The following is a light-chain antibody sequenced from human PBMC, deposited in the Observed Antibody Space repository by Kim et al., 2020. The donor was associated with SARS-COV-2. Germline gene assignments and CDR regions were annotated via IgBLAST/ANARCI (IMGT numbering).Light chain of an antibody. CDR2: SEI. CDR1: TSNIGSNT. V-gene: IGLV1-44*01. J-gene: IGLJ1*01. CDR3: AAWDDSLNGYV. Sequence: QSVLTQPPSVSGTPGQRVTISCSGSTSNIGSNTVNWYQQLPGTAPKLLIYSEIRRPSGVPDRFSGSKSGTSASLAISGLQSEDEADYYCAAWDDSLNGYVFGTGTKVTVL.